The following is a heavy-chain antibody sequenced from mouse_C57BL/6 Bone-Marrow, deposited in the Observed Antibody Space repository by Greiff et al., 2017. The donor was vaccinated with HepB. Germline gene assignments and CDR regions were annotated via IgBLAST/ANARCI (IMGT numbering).Heavy chain of an antibody. V-gene: IGHV7-4*01. Sequence: EVNVVESGGGLVQPGSSLRLSCAASGFVFIDYSMSWVRQLPGKAPEWLALIRNKVNGYTTDYSASVKGRFTISSDNSQNVLYLQMNTLRAEDSATYYCVKAVTSGSSYTWFAYRGQGTLVTVSA. D-gene: IGHD1-1*01. J-gene: IGHJ3*01. CDR1: GFVFIDYS. CDR2: IRNKVNGYTT. CDR3: VKAVTSGSSYTWFAY.